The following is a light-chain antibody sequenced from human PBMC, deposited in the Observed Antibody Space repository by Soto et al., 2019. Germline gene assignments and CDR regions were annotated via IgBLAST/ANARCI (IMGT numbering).Light chain of an antibody. CDR1: QSISSW. V-gene: IGKV1-5*03. J-gene: IGKJ2*01. CDR3: QEYKSYST. CDR2: KAS. Sequence: DIQMTQSPSTLSASVGDRVTITCRASQSISSWLAWYQQKPGKAPKLLIYKASSLESGVPSRFSGSGSGTGFILTISSLQPDDFATYYCQEYKSYSTFGQGTKLEIK.